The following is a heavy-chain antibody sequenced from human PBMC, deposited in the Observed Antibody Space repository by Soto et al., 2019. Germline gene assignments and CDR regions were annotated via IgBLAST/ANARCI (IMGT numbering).Heavy chain of an antibody. CDR3: ARLPYSGTYYVDY. J-gene: IGHJ4*02. Sequence: EVQLVQSGVEVKKPGESLKISCKCSGYIFTNYWIAWVRQMPGKGLEWMGIIYLGDSDTRYSPSFQGHVTISADKSTSTAFLQWGSLKASDTAMYYCARLPYSGTYYVDYWGQGTLVTVSS. CDR2: IYLGDSDT. V-gene: IGHV5-51*01. D-gene: IGHD1-26*01. CDR1: GYIFTNYW.